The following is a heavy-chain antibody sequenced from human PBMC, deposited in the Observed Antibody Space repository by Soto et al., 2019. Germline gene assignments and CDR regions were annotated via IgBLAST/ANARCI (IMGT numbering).Heavy chain of an antibody. CDR2: IYYSGST. J-gene: IGHJ5*02. CDR1: GGSISSYY. V-gene: IGHV4-59*01. Sequence: QIQLQESGPGLVKSSETLSLTCTVSGGSISSYYWSWIRQPPGKGLEWIGYIYYSGSTNYNPSLKSRVTISVDAAKNQFSLKLSSVTAADTAVYYCARGRWSEANWSDPWGQGTLVTVSS. CDR3: ARGRWSEANWSDP. D-gene: IGHD3-3*01.